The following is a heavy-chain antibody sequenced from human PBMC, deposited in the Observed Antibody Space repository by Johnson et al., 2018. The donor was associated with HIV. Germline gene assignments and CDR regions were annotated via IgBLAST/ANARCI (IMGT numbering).Heavy chain of an antibody. Sequence: VQLVESGGGLVQPGGSLRLSCAASGLSVSNNYMSWVRQAPGKGLEWVSVLWSGGNTWYAGSVTGRLPISRDNSKNTLYLQMNSLRAEDTAVYYCARACRDGYTCDVYDIWGLGTMVTVS. J-gene: IGHJ3*02. V-gene: IGHV3-66*01. CDR1: GLSVSNNY. D-gene: IGHD5-24*01. CDR3: ARACRDGYTCDVYDI. CDR2: LWSGGNT.